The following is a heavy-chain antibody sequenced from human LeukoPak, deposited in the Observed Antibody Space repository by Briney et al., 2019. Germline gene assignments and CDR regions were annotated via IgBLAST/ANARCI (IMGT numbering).Heavy chain of an antibody. V-gene: IGHV3-23*01. J-gene: IGHJ4*02. D-gene: IGHD4/OR15-4a*01. CDR3: ARANGYGGPREAFDY. CDR1: GFTFYSYA. CDR2: ISGRGDNT. Sequence: GGSLRLSCAASGFTFYSYAMSWVRQAPGKGLEWVSGISGRGDNTYNADSVKGRFTISRDNSKNTLYLQMNSLRAEDTAVYYCARANGYGGPREAFDYWGQGTLVTVSS.